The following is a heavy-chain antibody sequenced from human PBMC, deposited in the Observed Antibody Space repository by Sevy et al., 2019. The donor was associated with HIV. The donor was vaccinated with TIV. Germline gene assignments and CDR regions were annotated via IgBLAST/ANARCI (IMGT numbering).Heavy chain of an antibody. CDR2: INSDGSST. CDR1: GFTFSSYW. V-gene: IGHV3-74*01. CDR3: ARGELATMIVMVNYYFDY. D-gene: IGHD3-22*01. J-gene: IGHJ4*02. Sequence: GGSLRLSCAASGFTFSSYWMHWVRQAPGKGLVWVSRINSDGSSTSYADSVKGRFTISRDNAKNTLYLQMNSLRAEDTAVYYCARGELATMIVMVNYYFDYWGQGTLVTVSS.